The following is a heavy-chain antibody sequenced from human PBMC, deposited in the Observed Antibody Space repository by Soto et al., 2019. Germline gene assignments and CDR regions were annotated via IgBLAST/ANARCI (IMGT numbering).Heavy chain of an antibody. J-gene: IGHJ6*01. Sequence: PSETLSLTCSVSGADINSGGFTWTWIRQHAGKGLEWLVYISHSGSTDYNPSLKSRLSISGDTSKNHFSLTLTSVTAAGAAVYYCATIGVSGYLAVWGQGTTVTLSS. V-gene: IGHV4-31*03. CDR3: ATIGVSGYLAV. D-gene: IGHD3-16*02. CDR1: GADINSGGFT. CDR2: ISHSGST.